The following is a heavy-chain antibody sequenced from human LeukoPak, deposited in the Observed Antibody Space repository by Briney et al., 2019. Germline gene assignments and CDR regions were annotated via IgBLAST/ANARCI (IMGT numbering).Heavy chain of an antibody. Sequence: ASVKVSCKASGYTFTSYGISWVRQAPGHGLEWMGWISAYNGNTNYAQKLQGRVTMTTDTSTSTAYMELRSLRSDDTAVYYCARTGYSYGLSWFDPWGQGTLVTVSS. CDR3: ARTGYSYGLSWFDP. CDR1: GYTFTSYG. D-gene: IGHD5-18*01. J-gene: IGHJ5*02. V-gene: IGHV1-18*01. CDR2: ISAYNGNT.